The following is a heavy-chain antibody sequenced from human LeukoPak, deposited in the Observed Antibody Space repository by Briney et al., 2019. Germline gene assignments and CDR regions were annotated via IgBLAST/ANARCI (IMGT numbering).Heavy chain of an antibody. V-gene: IGHV4-39*07. CDR3: ARGVSSGWRHYYYGMDV. D-gene: IGHD6-19*01. CDR2: INHSGST. CDR1: GGSVSSGSYY. J-gene: IGHJ6*02. Sequence: PSETLSLTCTVSGGSVSSGSYYWSWIRQPPGKGLEWIGEINHSGSTNYNPSLKSRVTISVDTSKNQFSLKLSSVTAADTAVYYCARGVSSGWRHYYYGMDVWGQGTTVTVSS.